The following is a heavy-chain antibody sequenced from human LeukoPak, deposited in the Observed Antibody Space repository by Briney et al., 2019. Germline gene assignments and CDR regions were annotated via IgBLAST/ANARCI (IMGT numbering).Heavy chain of an antibody. J-gene: IGHJ4*02. V-gene: IGHV1-18*01. CDR1: GYIFTSYG. CDR2: INAYNGNT. Sequence: ASVKVSCKASGYIFTSYGFSWVRQAPGQGLEWMGWINAYNGNTNYAQKLQGRVTMTTDTSTSTAYMELRSLRSDDTAVYYCARDRGYYDSSGYYGYWGQGTLVTVSS. CDR3: ARDRGYYDSSGYYGY. D-gene: IGHD3-22*01.